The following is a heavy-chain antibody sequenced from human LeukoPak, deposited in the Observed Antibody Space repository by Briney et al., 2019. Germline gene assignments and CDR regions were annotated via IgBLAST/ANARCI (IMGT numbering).Heavy chain of an antibody. CDR2: ISGDGGNT. V-gene: IGHV3-43*02. J-gene: IGHJ6*02. CDR3: AKDLYSSTWYGMDV. CDR1: GFTFHAYV. Sequence: GGSLRLSCAASGFTFHAYVMHWVRQAPGRGLQWLSLISGDGGNTFYADSVKGRFTVSRDNSKNSLYLQMNSLRTEDTALYYCAKDLYSSTWYGMDVWGQGTTVTVSS. D-gene: IGHD6-13*01.